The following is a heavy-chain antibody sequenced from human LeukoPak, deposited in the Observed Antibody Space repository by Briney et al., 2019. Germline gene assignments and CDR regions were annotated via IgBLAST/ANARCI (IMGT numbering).Heavy chain of an antibody. Sequence: GGSLRLSCAASGFTFSNAWMNWVRQAPGKGLEWVGRIKSKTDGETTNYAEPVRGRFTISRDDSKSAVYLQMNSLKIEDTAVYYCTTDLGTYYHGSQRLIPIDYWGQGTLVTVSS. V-gene: IGHV3-15*07. D-gene: IGHD3-10*01. J-gene: IGHJ4*02. CDR3: TTDLGTYYHGSQRLIPIDY. CDR2: IKSKTDGETT. CDR1: GFTFSNAW.